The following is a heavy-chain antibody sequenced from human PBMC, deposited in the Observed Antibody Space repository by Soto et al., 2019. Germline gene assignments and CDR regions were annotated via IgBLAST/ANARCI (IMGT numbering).Heavy chain of an antibody. J-gene: IGHJ5*02. Sequence: SETLSLTCTVPGGSITSYYWSWIRQPPGQGLEWVGYIFYSGITNYNPSLKSRVTRSVDTSKNQFSLKLSSVTAADTAVYYCARGGAPYNWFDPWGQGTLVTVSS. CDR2: IFYSGIT. CDR1: GGSITSYY. V-gene: IGHV4-59*01. D-gene: IGHD3-16*01. CDR3: ARGGAPYNWFDP.